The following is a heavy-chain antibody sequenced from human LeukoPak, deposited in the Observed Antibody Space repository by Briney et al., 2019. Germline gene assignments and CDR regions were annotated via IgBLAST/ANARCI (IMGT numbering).Heavy chain of an antibody. D-gene: IGHD2-15*01. Sequence: GGSLRLSCAASGFTFLTAWMSWVRQAPGKGLEWVGRIRSKTDGGTTDYAAPVKGRFTISRDDSKNTLYLQMNSLKTEDTAVYYCTTAPGVVVAESDYWGQGTLVTVSS. CDR3: TTAPGVVVAESDY. CDR1: GFTFLTAW. V-gene: IGHV3-15*01. J-gene: IGHJ4*02. CDR2: IRSKTDGGTT.